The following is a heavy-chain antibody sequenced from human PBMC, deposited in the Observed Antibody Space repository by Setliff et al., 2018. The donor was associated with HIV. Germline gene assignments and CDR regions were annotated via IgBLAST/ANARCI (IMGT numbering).Heavy chain of an antibody. CDR3: ARRQQLWLLYAFDI. Sequence: SETLSLTCTVSGGSISSSSYYWGWIRQPPGKGLEWIGSINYSGSTYYNPSLKSRVTISVDTSKNQFSLKLSSVTAADTAVYHCARRQQLWLLYAFDIWGQGTMVTVSS. D-gene: IGHD5-18*01. CDR2: INYSGST. V-gene: IGHV4-39*01. J-gene: IGHJ3*02. CDR1: GGSISSSSYY.